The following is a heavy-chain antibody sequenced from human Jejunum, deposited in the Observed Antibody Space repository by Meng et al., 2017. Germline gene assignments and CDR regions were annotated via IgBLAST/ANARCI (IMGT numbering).Heavy chain of an antibody. Sequence: QGHFKKWGAGLLKPSGTLSLTLAFYCGSISGYFWSWIRQAPGEGLEWVGEFTRGGTTNYNPSLKSRVTISADTSKNQFSLTLSSVSAADTAVYYCARHEVDFDNWGQGTLVTVSS. CDR1: CGSISGYF. CDR3: ARHEVDFDN. V-gene: IGHV4-34*02. CDR2: FTRGGTT. J-gene: IGHJ4*02. D-gene: IGHD1-26*01.